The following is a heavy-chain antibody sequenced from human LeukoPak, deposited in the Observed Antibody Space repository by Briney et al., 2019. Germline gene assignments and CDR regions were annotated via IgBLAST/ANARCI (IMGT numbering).Heavy chain of an antibody. J-gene: IGHJ2*01. V-gene: IGHV3-23*01. Sequence: GGSLRLSCVASGFTFSSYAMSWVRQAPGKGLEWVSAISGSGDSTYYADSVKGLFTISRDNSKNTLYLQMNSLRAEDTAVYYCAKSAGIAAAGAYWYFDLWGRGTLVTVSS. D-gene: IGHD6-13*01. CDR3: AKSAGIAAAGAYWYFDL. CDR1: GFTFSSYA. CDR2: ISGSGDST.